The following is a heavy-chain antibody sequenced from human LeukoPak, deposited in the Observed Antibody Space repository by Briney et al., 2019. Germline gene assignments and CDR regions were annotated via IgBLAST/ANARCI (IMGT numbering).Heavy chain of an antibody. CDR1: GYTLTELS. CDR3: ATVYYYGSVYWFDP. CDR2: FDPEDGET. V-gene: IGHV1-24*01. Sequence: ASVKVSCKVSGYTLTELSMHWVRQAPGKGLEWMGGFDPEDGETIYAQKFQGRVTMTEDTSTDTAYMELSSLRSEDTAVYYCATVYYYGSVYWFDPWGQGTLVTVSS. J-gene: IGHJ5*02. D-gene: IGHD3-10*01.